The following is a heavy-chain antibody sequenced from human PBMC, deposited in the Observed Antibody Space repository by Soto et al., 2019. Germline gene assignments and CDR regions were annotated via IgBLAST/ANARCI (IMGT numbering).Heavy chain of an antibody. V-gene: IGHV3-53*01. J-gene: IGHJ4*02. D-gene: IGHD3-22*01. Sequence: EVQLVEAGGGMNQPGGSLRLSCAASGFTVSSNYMSWVRQAPGKGLEWVSVIYSGGSTYYADSVKGRFTISRDNSKNTLYLQMNSLRAEDTAVYYCVRNYYDSSVGFDYWGQGTLVTVSS. CDR1: GFTVSSNY. CDR3: VRNYYDSSVGFDY. CDR2: IYSGGST.